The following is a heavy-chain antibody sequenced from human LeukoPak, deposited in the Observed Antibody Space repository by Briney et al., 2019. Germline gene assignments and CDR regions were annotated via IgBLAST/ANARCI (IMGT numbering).Heavy chain of an antibody. J-gene: IGHJ4*02. CDR3: ARESLEWRYFDY. V-gene: IGHV3-21*01. D-gene: IGHD2-8*01. CDR1: GFTFSSYS. CDR2: ISSSGTYV. Sequence: GGPLRLSCAASGFTFSSYSMNWVRQAPGKGLEWVSSISSSGTYVYNADSVNGRFTISRDNAKNSLSLQMNSLRAENTAVYYCARESLEWRYFDYWGQGTLVTVSS.